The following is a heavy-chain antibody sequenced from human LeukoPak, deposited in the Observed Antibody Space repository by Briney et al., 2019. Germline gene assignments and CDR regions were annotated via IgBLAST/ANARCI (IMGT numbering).Heavy chain of an antibody. CDR2: IYCSGST. Sequence: PSETLSLTCTVPGGSISGYYWSWIRQPPGKGLEWMGCIYCSGSTNYNPSLKSRVTISGDTSRNQFSLRLSSVTAADTAVYFCARRNYGDYDHYFDYWGQGILVTVSS. D-gene: IGHD4-17*01. CDR1: GGSISGYY. J-gene: IGHJ4*02. CDR3: ARRNYGDYDHYFDY. V-gene: IGHV4-59*08.